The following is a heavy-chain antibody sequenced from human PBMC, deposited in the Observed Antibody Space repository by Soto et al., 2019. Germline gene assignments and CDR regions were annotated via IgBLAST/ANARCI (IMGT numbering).Heavy chain of an antibody. CDR1: GFNFRSFA. CDR3: AGDGGASPFDP. J-gene: IGHJ5*02. Sequence: QGHLVESGGGVVQPGMSLRLSCAASGFNFRSFAMHWVRQAAGKGLEWVAVIWADGTKTIYGDSFKGRFIILKDNAQNTLYLQMNSLIVEDTAMYYCAGDGGASPFDPWGQGTLVTVSS. D-gene: IGHD2-21*01. V-gene: IGHV3-33*03. CDR2: IWADGTKT.